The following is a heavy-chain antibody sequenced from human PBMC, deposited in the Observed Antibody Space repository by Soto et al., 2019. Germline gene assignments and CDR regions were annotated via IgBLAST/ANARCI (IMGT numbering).Heavy chain of an antibody. D-gene: IGHD2-21*02. CDR3: AKDSRIVVVTAPYDY. J-gene: IGHJ4*02. CDR1: GFTFSSYG. Sequence: QVQLVESGGGVVQPGRSLRPSCAASGFTFSSYGMHWVRQAPGKGLEWVAVISYDGSNKYYADSVKGRFTISRDNSKNTLYLQMNSLRAEDTAVYYCAKDSRIVVVTAPYDYWGQGTLVTVSS. V-gene: IGHV3-30*18. CDR2: ISYDGSNK.